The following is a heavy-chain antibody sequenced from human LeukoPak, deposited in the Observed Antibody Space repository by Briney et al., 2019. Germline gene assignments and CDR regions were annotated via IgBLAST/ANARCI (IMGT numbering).Heavy chain of an antibody. CDR2: ISGSGGGT. CDR3: ATDLILTGYYSGDY. J-gene: IGHJ4*02. CDR1: GFTFSSYA. V-gene: IGHV3-23*01. D-gene: IGHD3-9*01. Sequence: GGSLRLSCAASGFTFSSYAMSWFRQAPRKGLEWVSAISGSGGGTYYADSVRGRFTISRDDSKNTLYLQLNSLRAEDTAVYYCATDLILTGYYSGDYWGQGTPVTVSS.